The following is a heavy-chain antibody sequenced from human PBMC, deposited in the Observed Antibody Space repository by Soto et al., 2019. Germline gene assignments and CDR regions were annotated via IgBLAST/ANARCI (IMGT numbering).Heavy chain of an antibody. D-gene: IGHD6-6*01. J-gene: IGHJ6*02. V-gene: IGHV1-24*01. CDR2: FDPEDGET. CDR3: AILYSSSSSYYYYYGMDV. Sequence: ASVKVSCKVSGYTLTELSMHWVRQAPGKGLEWMGGFDPEDGETIYAQKFQGRVTMTEDTSISTAYMELSRLRSDDTAVYYCAILYSSSSSYYYYYGMDVWGQGTTVTVS. CDR1: GYTLTELS.